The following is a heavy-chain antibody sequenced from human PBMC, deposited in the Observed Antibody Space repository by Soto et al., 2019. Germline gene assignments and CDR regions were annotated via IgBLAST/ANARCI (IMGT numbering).Heavy chain of an antibody. CDR1: GGTFSSYA. Sequence: ASVKVSCKASGGTFSSYAISWVRQAPGQGLEWMGGIIPIFGTANYAQKFQGRVTITGDASTSTVYMELSSLRSEDTAVYYCARGLLLWFGELSVNFDPWGQGTLVTVSS. J-gene: IGHJ5*02. D-gene: IGHD3-10*01. CDR3: ARGLLLWFGELSVNFDP. CDR2: IIPIFGTA. V-gene: IGHV1-69*13.